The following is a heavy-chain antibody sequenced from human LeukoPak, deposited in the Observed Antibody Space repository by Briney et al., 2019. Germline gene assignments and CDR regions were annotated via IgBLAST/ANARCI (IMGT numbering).Heavy chain of an antibody. J-gene: IGHJ4*02. Sequence: PGGSLRLSCAASGFTFSSYVMHWVRQAPGKGLVWVSRINHDATNIIYADSLKGRFTVSRDNAKNTLHLQMNSLRAEDTAVYYCAKVYDFWSGWDFDYWGQGTLVTVSS. CDR3: AKVYDFWSGWDFDY. CDR1: GFTFSSYV. CDR2: INHDATNI. V-gene: IGHV3-74*01. D-gene: IGHD3-3*01.